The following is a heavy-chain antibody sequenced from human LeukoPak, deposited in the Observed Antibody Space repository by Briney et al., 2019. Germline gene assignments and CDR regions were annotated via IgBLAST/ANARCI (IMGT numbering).Heavy chain of an antibody. J-gene: IGHJ5*02. CDR3: ARQWRGYDKNWFDP. V-gene: IGHV4-59*08. Sequence: PSETLSLTCTVSGGSISSHYWSWIRQPPGKGLEWIGYIYYSGSTNYNPSLKSRVTISVDTSKNQFSLKLSSVTAADTAVYYCARQWRGYDKNWFDPWGQGTLVTVSS. CDR2: IYYSGST. CDR1: GGSISSHY. D-gene: IGHD3-9*01.